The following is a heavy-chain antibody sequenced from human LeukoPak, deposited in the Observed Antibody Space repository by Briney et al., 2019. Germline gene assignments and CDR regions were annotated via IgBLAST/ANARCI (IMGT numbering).Heavy chain of an antibody. J-gene: IGHJ4*02. CDR1: GYTFTGYY. CDR3: ARGSSSSLREFDY. D-gene: IGHD6-13*01. CDR2: INPNSGGT. V-gene: IGHV1-2*02. Sequence: GASVKVSCKASGYTFTGYYMHWVRQAPGLGLEWMGWINPNSGGTNYAQKFQGRVTMTRDTSISTAYMELSRLRSDDTAVYYCARGSSSSLREFDYWGQGTLVTVSS.